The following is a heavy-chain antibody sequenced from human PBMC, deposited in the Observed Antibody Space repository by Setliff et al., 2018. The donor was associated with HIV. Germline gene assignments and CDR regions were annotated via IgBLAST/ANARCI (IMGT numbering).Heavy chain of an antibody. V-gene: IGHV1-18*01. CDR3: ARFGNFWPYGMDV. Sequence: ASVKVSCKASGYTFTDYETTWVRQAPGQGLEWMGWISAYNDNANYVQELQGRVTMTTDTSTSTAYMELRSLRSDDTAVYFCARFGNFWPYGMDVWGQGTTVTVSS. D-gene: IGHD3-3*01. CDR2: ISAYNDNA. CDR1: GYTFTDYE. J-gene: IGHJ6*02.